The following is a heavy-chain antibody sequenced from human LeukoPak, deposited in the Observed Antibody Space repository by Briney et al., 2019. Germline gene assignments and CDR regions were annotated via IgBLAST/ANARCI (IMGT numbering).Heavy chain of an antibody. D-gene: IGHD5-24*01. J-gene: IGHJ3*02. CDR3: AGRLWRRDGYNLSAFDI. CDR2: IYYSGST. V-gene: IGHV4-59*01. Sequence: PSETLSLTCTVSGGSISNYSWNRIRQPPGKGLEWIGYIYYSGSTNYNPSLKSRVTISVDRSKNQFSLKLSSVTAADTAVYYCAGRLWRRDGYNLSAFDIWGQGTMVTVSS. CDR1: GGSISNYS.